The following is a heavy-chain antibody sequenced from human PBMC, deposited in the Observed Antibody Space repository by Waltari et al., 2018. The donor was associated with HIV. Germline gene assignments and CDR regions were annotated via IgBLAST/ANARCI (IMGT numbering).Heavy chain of an antibody. CDR1: GYTLTELS. J-gene: IGHJ6*02. CDR3: ATRVAVPAASNYYGMDV. CDR2: FEPEDGET. Sequence: QVQLVQSGAEVKKPGASVKVSCKVSGYTLTELSMHWVRQAPGKGLEWMGGFEPEDGETTYAQKFQGRGTMTEDTSKDTAYMELSSLRSEDTGVYYCATRVAVPAASNYYGMDVWGQGTTVTVSS. D-gene: IGHD2-2*01. V-gene: IGHV1-24*01.